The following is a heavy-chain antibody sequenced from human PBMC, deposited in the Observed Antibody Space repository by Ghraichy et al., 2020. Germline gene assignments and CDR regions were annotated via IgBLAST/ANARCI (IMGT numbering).Heavy chain of an antibody. J-gene: IGHJ5*02. Sequence: SETLSLTCAVYGGSFSGYYWSWIRQPPGKGLEWIGEINHSGSTNYNPSLKSRVTISVDTSKNQFSLKLSSVTAADTAVYYCARGRRYCSSTSCYWNWFDPWGQGTLVTVSS. CDR3: ARGRRYCSSTSCYWNWFDP. D-gene: IGHD2-2*01. CDR1: GGSFSGYY. V-gene: IGHV4-34*01. CDR2: INHSGST.